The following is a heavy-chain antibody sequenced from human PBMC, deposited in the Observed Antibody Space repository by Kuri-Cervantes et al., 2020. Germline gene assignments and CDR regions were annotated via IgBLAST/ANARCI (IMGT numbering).Heavy chain of an antibody. Sequence: ASVKVSCKASGYTFTSYYMHWVRQAPGQGLEWMGIINPSGGSTSYAQKFQGRVTMTRDTSTSTVYMELRSLRSDDTAVYYCARSYGEQWLGKYNWFDPWGQGTLVTVSS. J-gene: IGHJ5*02. CDR1: GYTFTSYY. CDR3: ARSYGEQWLGKYNWFDP. V-gene: IGHV1-46*01. D-gene: IGHD6-19*01. CDR2: INPSGGST.